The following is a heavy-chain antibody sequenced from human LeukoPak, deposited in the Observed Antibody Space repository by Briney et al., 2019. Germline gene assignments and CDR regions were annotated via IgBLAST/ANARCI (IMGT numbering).Heavy chain of an antibody. CDR3: ARRRDLYSGSYYPFDY. CDR2: IYPGDSDA. D-gene: IGHD1-26*01. CDR1: GYSFTSYW. V-gene: IGHV5-51*01. J-gene: IGHJ4*02. Sequence: SGESLKISCKGSGYSFTSYWIGWVRQMPGKGLKWMGIIYPGDSDARYSPSFQGLVTISADKSISTAYLQWSSLKASDTAMYYCARRRDLYSGSYYPFDYWGQGTLVTVSS.